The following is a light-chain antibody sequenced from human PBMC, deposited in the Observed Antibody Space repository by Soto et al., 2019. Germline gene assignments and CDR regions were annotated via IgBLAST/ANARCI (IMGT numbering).Light chain of an antibody. CDR2: KAS. Sequence: DIRMTQSPSTLSASVGDRVTITCRASQSISNWLAWYQQKPEKAPNLLIYKASSLQSGVPSRFSGSGSGTDFTLTINGLQPDDFATYYCQQYDTSSKTFDQGTKVEVK. CDR3: QQYDTSSKT. CDR1: QSISNW. V-gene: IGKV1-5*03. J-gene: IGKJ1*01.